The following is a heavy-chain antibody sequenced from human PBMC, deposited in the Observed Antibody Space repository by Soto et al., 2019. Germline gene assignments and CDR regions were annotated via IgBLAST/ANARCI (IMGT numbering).Heavy chain of an antibody. CDR2: IKQDGSEK. Sequence: EVQLVESGGGLVQPGGSLRLSCAASGFTFSSYWMSWVRQAPGKGLEWVAIIKQDGSEKYYVDSVKGRFTISRDNAKNSLYLQMNSLRAEDTAVYYCARDARIAVAESRPWGNYYYYYGMDVWGQGTTVTVSS. J-gene: IGHJ6*02. CDR3: ARDARIAVAESRPWGNYYYYYGMDV. CDR1: GFTFSSYW. V-gene: IGHV3-7*03. D-gene: IGHD6-19*01.